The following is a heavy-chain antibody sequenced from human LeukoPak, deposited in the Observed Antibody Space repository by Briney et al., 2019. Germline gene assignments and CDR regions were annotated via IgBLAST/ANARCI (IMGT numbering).Heavy chain of an antibody. CDR1: GFTFSSYE. D-gene: IGHD1-26*01. J-gene: IGHJ4*02. CDR3: AKMGATTWSHEDY. CDR2: ISSSGSTI. V-gene: IGHV3-48*03. Sequence: GGSLRLSRAASGFTFSSYEMNWVRQAPGKGLEWVSYISSSGSTIYYADSVKGRFTISRDNAKNSLYLQMNSLRAEDTAVYYCAKMGATTWSHEDYWGQGTLVTVSS.